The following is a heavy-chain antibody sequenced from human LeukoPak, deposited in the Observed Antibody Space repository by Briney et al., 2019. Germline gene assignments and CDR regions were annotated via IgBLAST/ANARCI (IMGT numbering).Heavy chain of an antibody. J-gene: IGHJ4*02. CDR1: GFTFSSYA. CDR3: VRGGFNGN. V-gene: IGHV3-30-3*01. D-gene: IGHD2-8*01. CDR2: ISYDGSNK. Sequence: GGSLRLSCAASGFTFSSYAMHWVRQAPGKGLEWVAVISYDGSNKYYADSVKGRFTISRDNAKNTLYLQMNSLRGDDTAVYYCVRGGFNGNWGQETLVTVSS.